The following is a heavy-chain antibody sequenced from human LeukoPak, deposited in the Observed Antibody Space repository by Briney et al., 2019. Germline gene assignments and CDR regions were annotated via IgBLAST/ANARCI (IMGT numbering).Heavy chain of an antibody. J-gene: IGHJ4*02. V-gene: IGHV3-11*01. CDR3: ARATAADTAMIYFDY. D-gene: IGHD5-18*01. CDR1: GFTFRDYY. CDR2: ISRSGNII. Sequence: GGSLRLSCAASGFTFRDYYMSWIRQAPGKGLEGLSYISRSGNIIYTADSVKGRFTISRDNAKNSLYLQINSLRAEDTAVYYCARATAADTAMIYFDYWGQGTLVTVSS.